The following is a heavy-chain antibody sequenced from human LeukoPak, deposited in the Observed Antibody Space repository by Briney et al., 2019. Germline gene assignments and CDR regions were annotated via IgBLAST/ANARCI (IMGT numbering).Heavy chain of an antibody. CDR1: GGSISSSSYY. Sequence: SETLSLTCTVSGGSISSSSYYWGWIRQPPGKGLEWIGIIYYSGSTYSNPSLKSRVTISVDTSKNQFSLRLSSVTAADTAVYYCASFYCSGGSCYQYYYYYYMDVWGKGTTVTISS. V-gene: IGHV4-39*01. CDR2: IYYSGST. CDR3: ASFYCSGGSCYQYYYYYYMDV. J-gene: IGHJ6*03. D-gene: IGHD2-15*01.